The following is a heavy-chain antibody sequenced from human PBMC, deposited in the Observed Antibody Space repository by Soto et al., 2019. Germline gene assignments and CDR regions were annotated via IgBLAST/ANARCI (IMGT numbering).Heavy chain of an antibody. CDR3: AKVTHRGPIAVAGPLGS. CDR2: FNPSGLST. D-gene: IGHD6-19*01. CDR1: GSITNHH. Sequence: QVHLVQSGAEVKKPGASVNVSCQASGSITNHHMHWVRQAPGQGLEWMGIFNPSGLSTTYAQKFQGRVTITRDTSTSTVYMELSSLTSEDTAVYFCAKVTHRGPIAVAGPLGSWGQGTLVIVCS. V-gene: IGHV1-46*01. J-gene: IGHJ4*02.